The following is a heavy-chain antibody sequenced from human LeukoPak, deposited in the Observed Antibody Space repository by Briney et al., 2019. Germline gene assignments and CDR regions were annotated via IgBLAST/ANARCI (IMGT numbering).Heavy chain of an antibody. J-gene: IGHJ4*02. CDR2: INHGGST. Sequence: SETLSLTCAVYGGSFSGYFWSWIRRPPGKGLEWIGEINHGGSTNYNPSLKSRVTISVDTSRNQFSLTVISVTAADTAVYYCARGDDILTPDYRGQGTLVTVSS. CDR1: GGSFSGYF. CDR3: ARGDDILTPDY. V-gene: IGHV4-34*01. D-gene: IGHD3-9*01.